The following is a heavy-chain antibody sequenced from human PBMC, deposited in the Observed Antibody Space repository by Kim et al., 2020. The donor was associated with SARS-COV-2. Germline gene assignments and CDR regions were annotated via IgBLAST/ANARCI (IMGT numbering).Heavy chain of an antibody. CDR2: INHSGST. J-gene: IGHJ4*02. Sequence: SETLSLTCAVYGGSFSGYYWSWIRQPPGKGLEWIGEINHSGSTNYNPSLKSRVTISVDTSKNQFSLKLSSVTAADTAVYYCARVNYYGSGSYAYWGQGTL. V-gene: IGHV4-34*01. D-gene: IGHD3-10*01. CDR3: ARVNYYGSGSYAY. CDR1: GGSFSGYY.